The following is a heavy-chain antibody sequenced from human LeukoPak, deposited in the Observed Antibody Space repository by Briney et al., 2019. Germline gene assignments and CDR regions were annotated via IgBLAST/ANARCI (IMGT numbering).Heavy chain of an antibody. V-gene: IGHV1-69*15. Sequence: SVKVSCKASGGTFSSYTISWVRQAPGQGLEWMGRIIPIFGTANYAQKFQGRVTITADESTSTAYMGLSSLRSEDTAVYYCAREGLAGGYYFDYWGQGTLVTVSS. J-gene: IGHJ4*02. CDR3: AREGLAGGYYFDY. CDR1: GGTFSSYT. CDR2: IIPIFGTA. D-gene: IGHD3-16*01.